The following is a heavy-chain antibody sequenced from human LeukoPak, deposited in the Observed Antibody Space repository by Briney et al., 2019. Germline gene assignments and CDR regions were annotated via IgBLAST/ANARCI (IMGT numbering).Heavy chain of an antibody. Sequence: PGGSLRLSCAASGFTFSSYGMSWVRQAPGKGLEWVSAISGSGGSTYYADSVKGRFTISRDNSKNTLYLQMNSLRAEDTAVYYCAKPLLYNWNDAGGYWGQGTLVTVSS. D-gene: IGHD1-1*01. J-gene: IGHJ4*02. V-gene: IGHV3-23*01. CDR2: ISGSGGST. CDR3: AKPLLYNWNDAGGY. CDR1: GFTFSSYG.